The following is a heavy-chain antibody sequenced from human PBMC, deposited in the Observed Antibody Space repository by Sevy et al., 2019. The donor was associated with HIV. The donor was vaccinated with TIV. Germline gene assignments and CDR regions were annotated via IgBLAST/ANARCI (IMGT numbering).Heavy chain of an antibody. J-gene: IGHJ4*02. CDR1: GFTFSDYY. CDR3: ARVQRFGELLFDY. D-gene: IGHD3-10*01. Sequence: GGSLRLSCAASGFTFSDYYMSWIRQAPGKGLEWVSYISSSSSYTNYAGSVKGRFTISRDNAKNSLYLQMNSLRAEDTAVYYCARVQRFGELLFDYWGQGTLVTVSS. V-gene: IGHV3-11*06. CDR2: ISSSSSYT.